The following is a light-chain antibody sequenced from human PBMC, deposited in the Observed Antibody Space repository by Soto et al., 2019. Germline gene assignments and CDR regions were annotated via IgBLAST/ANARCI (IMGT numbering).Light chain of an antibody. V-gene: IGLV1-40*01. J-gene: IGLJ3*02. CDR3: QSYDSTLNGWV. CDR2: DNT. Sequence: QLVRTQPPSVSGAPGLRVTISCTGSGSNIGAGYDVHWYQQLPGTAPKLLIYDNTNRPSGVPDRFSGSKSGTSVSLAITGLQAEDEADYYCQSYDSTLNGWVFGGGTKLTVL. CDR1: GSNIGAGYD.